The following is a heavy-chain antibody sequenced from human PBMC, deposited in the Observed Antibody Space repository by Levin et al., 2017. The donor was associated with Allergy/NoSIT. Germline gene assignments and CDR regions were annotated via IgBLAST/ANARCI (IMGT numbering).Heavy chain of an antibody. J-gene: IGHJ4*02. CDR3: ARGYCSGGSCYRYFDY. V-gene: IGHV3-48*03. Sequence: SCAASGFTFSSYEMNWVRQAPGKGLEWVSYISSSGSTIYYADSVKGRFTISRDNAKNSLYLQMNSLRAEDTAVYYCARGYCSGGSCYRYFDYWGQGTLVTVSS. CDR1: GFTFSSYE. CDR2: ISSSGSTI. D-gene: IGHD2-15*01.